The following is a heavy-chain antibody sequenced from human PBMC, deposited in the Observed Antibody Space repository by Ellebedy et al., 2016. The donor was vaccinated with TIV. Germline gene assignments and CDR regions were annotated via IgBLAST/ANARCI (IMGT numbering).Heavy chain of an antibody. Sequence: AASVKVSCKASGGTFSSIAISWARQAPGQGLEWMGWINTNNGNTNYEEKGQGRVTMTRDSSTNTAYLELRSLRSDDTAVYYCTRASGVQWLSSSGDYWGQGTLVTVSS. J-gene: IGHJ4*02. V-gene: IGHV1-18*01. D-gene: IGHD3-22*01. CDR1: GGTFSSIA. CDR2: INTNNGNT. CDR3: TRASGVQWLSSSGDY.